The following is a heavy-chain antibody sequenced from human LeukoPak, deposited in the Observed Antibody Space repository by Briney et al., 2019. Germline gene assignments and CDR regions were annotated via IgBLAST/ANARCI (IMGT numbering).Heavy chain of an antibody. Sequence: SVKVSCKASGGTFSSYAISWVRQAPGQGLEWMRGIIPIFGTANYAQKFQGRVTITADESTSTAYMELSSLRSEDTAIYYCAKARAGDITAAFNYWGQGTLVTVSS. V-gene: IGHV1-69*01. CDR2: IIPIFGTA. CDR1: GGTFSSYA. CDR3: AKARAGDITAAFNY. D-gene: IGHD6-13*01. J-gene: IGHJ4*02.